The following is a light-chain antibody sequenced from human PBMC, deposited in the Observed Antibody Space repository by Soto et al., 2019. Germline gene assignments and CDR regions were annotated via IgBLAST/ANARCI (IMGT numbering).Light chain of an antibody. CDR1: QNIDNY. Sequence: DMQMTQSPSSLSASVGDRVTITCRASQNIDNYLNWYQQKPGEAPKLLISAASNLQTGVPSRFSGSRSATDFSLTISGLQPEDFETYFCQQSYTIQLIFGRRTKVDIX. CDR2: AAS. V-gene: IGKV1-39*01. CDR3: QQSYTIQLI. J-gene: IGKJ4*01.